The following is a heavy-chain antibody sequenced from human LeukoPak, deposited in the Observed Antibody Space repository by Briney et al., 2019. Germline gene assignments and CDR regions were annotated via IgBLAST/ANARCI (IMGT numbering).Heavy chain of an antibody. J-gene: IGHJ4*02. CDR2: ISVYNRNT. CDR1: GYXFTSYG. CDR3: ARASAPSYYGSGTYYFDY. V-gene: IGHV1-18*01. D-gene: IGHD3-10*01. Sequence: ASVKVSCKASGYXFTSYGISWVRQAPGQGLEWMGWISVYNRNTNYAQKLQGRVTLTTDTSTSTASMELRSLRSDDTAVYYCARASAPSYYGSGTYYFDYWGQGTLVTVSS.